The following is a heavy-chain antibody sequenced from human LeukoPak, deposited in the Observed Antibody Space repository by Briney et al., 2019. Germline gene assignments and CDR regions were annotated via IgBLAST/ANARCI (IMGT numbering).Heavy chain of an antibody. CDR2: ISSDGGTT. D-gene: IGHD3-9*01. Sequence: GGSLRLSCAASGFTFRTYAMHWVRQAPGKGLEYVSGISSDGGTTNYANSVKGRFTISRDNSKNTLYLQVGSLRPEDMAVYYCARVYIAGMTGHYSLDYWGQGTLLTVSS. V-gene: IGHV3-64*01. CDR3: ARVYIAGMTGHYSLDY. CDR1: GFTFRTYA. J-gene: IGHJ4*02.